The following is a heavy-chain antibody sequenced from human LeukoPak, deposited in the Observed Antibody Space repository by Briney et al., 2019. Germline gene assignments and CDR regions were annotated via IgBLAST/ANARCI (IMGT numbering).Heavy chain of an antibody. D-gene: IGHD3-3*01. CDR3: ATSEVGSLAWPDY. Sequence: SETLSLTCTVSGVFIRNYYWSWIRQPAGKGLEWIGRISTSGSTNYNPSLKSRVTMSVDTSKYQFSLKLTSVTAADTAVYFCATSEVGSLAWPDYWGQGTLVTVSS. CDR2: ISTSGST. J-gene: IGHJ4*02. V-gene: IGHV4-4*07. CDR1: GVFIRNYY.